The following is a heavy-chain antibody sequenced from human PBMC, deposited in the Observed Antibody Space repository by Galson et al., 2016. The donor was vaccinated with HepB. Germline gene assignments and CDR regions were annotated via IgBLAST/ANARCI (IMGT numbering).Heavy chain of an antibody. D-gene: IGHD1-1*01. CDR2: ISAYNGNT. Sequence: SVKVSCKASGRILSSYAISWVRQAPGQGLEWMGWISAYNGNTNYAPRFQGRVTMTTDTSTNTAYMDLRSLRSDDTAVYYCARTTTGTMFSDWFDPWGQGTLVTVSS. CDR1: GRILSSYA. V-gene: IGHV1-18*01. J-gene: IGHJ5*02. CDR3: ARTTTGTMFSDWFDP.